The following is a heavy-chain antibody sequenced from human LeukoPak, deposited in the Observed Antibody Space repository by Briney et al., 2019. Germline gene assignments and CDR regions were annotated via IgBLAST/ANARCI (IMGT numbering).Heavy chain of an antibody. D-gene: IGHD4-17*01. CDR2: IFYSGST. Sequence: PSETLSLTCTVSGVSISSSPYYWGWVRQPPGKGLEWIGTIFYSGSTYYNPSLESRVTISVDKYKNQFSLMMRSVTASDTAVYYCARPASRATATTWDWGQGTLVTVSS. V-gene: IGHV4-39*01. J-gene: IGHJ4*02. CDR3: ARPASRATATTWD. CDR1: GVSISSSPYY.